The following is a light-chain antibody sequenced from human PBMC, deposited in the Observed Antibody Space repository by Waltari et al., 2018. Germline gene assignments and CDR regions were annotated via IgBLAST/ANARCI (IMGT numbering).Light chain of an antibody. V-gene: IGLV2-11*01. CDR1: SSDVGGYNY. J-gene: IGLJ2*01. CDR3: CSYAGSYSVV. CDR2: DVS. Sequence: QSALTQPRSVSGSPGQSVTISCTGTSSDVGGYNYVSWYQQHPGKAPKLMIYDVSKRPSGVPDRFSGSKSGNTASLTSCGLQAEDEADYYCCSYAGSYSVVFGGGTKLTVL.